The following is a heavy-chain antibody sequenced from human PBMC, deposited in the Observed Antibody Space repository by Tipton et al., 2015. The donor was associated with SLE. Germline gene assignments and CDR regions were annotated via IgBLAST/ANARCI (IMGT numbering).Heavy chain of an antibody. CDR1: RFTFSSYE. Sequence: SLRLSCAASRFTFSSYEMNWVRQAPGKGLEWVSYISSSGSTIHYADSAKGRFTISRDNAKNSMYLEMNSLRAEDTAVYYCARGSYSGYDLDYWGQGTLVTVSS. V-gene: IGHV3-48*03. D-gene: IGHD5-12*01. J-gene: IGHJ4*02. CDR2: ISSSGSTI. CDR3: ARGSYSGYDLDY.